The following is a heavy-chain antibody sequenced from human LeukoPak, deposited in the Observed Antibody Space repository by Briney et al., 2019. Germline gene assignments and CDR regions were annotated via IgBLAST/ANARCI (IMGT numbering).Heavy chain of an antibody. D-gene: IGHD1-1*01. CDR2: INPNSGGT. Sequence: ASVKVSCKASGYTFTGYYMHWVRQAPGQGLEWMGWINPNSGGTNYAQKFQGRVTMTRDTSISTAYMELSRLRSDDTAVYYCAXXXTGRIPHFDYWGQGTLVTVSS. J-gene: IGHJ4*02. CDR1: GYTFTGYY. CDR3: AXXXTGRIPHFDY. V-gene: IGHV1-2*02.